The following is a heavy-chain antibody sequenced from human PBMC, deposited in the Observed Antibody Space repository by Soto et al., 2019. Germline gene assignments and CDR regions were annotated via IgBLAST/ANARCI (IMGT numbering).Heavy chain of an antibody. Sequence: QVQLVESGGGVVQPGRSLRLSCAASGFTFSSYAMHWVRQAPGKGLEWVAVISYDGSNKYYADSVKGRFPISRDNSKNTLYLQMNILGAEDTAVYYCARPYYYDSSGYIYAFDIWGQGTMVTVSS. CDR1: GFTFSSYA. D-gene: IGHD3-22*01. J-gene: IGHJ3*02. CDR3: ARPYYYDSSGYIYAFDI. CDR2: ISYDGSNK. V-gene: IGHV3-30-3*01.